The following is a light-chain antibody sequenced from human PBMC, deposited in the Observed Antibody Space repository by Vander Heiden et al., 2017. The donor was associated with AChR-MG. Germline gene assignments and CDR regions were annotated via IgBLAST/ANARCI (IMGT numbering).Light chain of an antibody. CDR2: DAS. CDR1: QSVNNN. Sequence: EIVMTQSPVTLSVSPGERATLSCRASQSVNNNLAWYQQKPGQAPRLLIYDASTRATGVPARLSGSGSGTDFTLTFSSLQSEDFAVYYCQQYNNWPRTVGQGTKLEIK. J-gene: IGKJ2*01. CDR3: QQYNNWPRT. V-gene: IGKV3-15*01.